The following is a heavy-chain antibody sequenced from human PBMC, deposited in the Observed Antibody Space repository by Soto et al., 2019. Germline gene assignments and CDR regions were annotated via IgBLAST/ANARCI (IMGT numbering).Heavy chain of an antibody. CDR2: ISYDGSNK. J-gene: IGHJ6*02. Sequence: QMRLVESGGGVVQPGRSLRLSCAASAFTFSSYAMHWVRQAPGKGLEWVAVISYDGSNKYYADSVKGRFTISRDNSKNSLYLKMNRLRADDTAVYYCARPLWASEPRYYYHGMDVWDQGTTVTVSS. CDR1: AFTFSSYA. CDR3: ARPLWASEPRYYYHGMDV. D-gene: IGHD3-16*01. V-gene: IGHV3-30-3*01.